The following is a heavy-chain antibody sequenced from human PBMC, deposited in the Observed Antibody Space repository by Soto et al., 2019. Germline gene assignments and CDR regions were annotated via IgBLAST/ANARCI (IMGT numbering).Heavy chain of an antibody. J-gene: IGHJ5*02. V-gene: IGHV4-34*01. CDR1: GGSFGGYY. D-gene: IGHD6-13*01. CDR3: ARAYSSSACSRNWRAP. CDR2: INHSGST. Sequence: SETLSLTCAVYGGSFGGYYWSWIRQPPGKGLEWIGEINHSGSTNYNPSLKSRVTISVDTSKNQFSLKLSSVTAADTAVYYCARAYSSSACSRNWRAPWGQGTLVPVS.